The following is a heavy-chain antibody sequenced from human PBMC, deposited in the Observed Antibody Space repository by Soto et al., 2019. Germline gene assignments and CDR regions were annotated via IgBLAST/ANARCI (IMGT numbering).Heavy chain of an antibody. V-gene: IGHV4-59*01. CDR1: GGSISSYY. J-gene: IGHJ5*02. Sequence: QVQLQESGPGLVKPSETLSLTCTVSGGSISSYYWSWIRQPPGKGLEWIGYIYYSGSTNYNPTLKSRVTISVDTSKNQFSLKLSSGTAADTAVYYCARGIRGYDFWSGPRNWFDPWGQGTLVTVSS. D-gene: IGHD3-3*01. CDR3: ARGIRGYDFWSGPRNWFDP. CDR2: IYYSGST.